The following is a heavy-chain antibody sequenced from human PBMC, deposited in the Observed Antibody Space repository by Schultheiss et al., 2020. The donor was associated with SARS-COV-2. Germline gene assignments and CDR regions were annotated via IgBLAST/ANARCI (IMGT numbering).Heavy chain of an antibody. CDR1: GYSISSGYY. CDR3: ARASAYYYYMDV. V-gene: IGHV4-38-2*01. Sequence: SETLSLTCAVSGYSISSGYYWGWIRQPPGKGLEWIGSIYHSGSTYYNPSLKSRVTISVDTSKNQFSLKLSSETAADTAVYYCARASAYYYYMDVWGKGTTVTVSS. CDR2: IYHSGST. J-gene: IGHJ6*03.